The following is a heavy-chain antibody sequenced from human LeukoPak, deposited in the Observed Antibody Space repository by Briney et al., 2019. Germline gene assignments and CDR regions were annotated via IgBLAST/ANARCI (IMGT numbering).Heavy chain of an antibody. Sequence: GGSLRLSCAASGLTVSSSYMSWVRQAPGKGLEWVSIIYNDGSTYYADSMKGRFTISRDNSKNTLYLQVNSLRAEDTAMYYCARGIGGWYNWFDPWGQGTLVTVSS. D-gene: IGHD6-19*01. CDR2: IYNDGST. CDR3: ARGIGGWYNWFDP. V-gene: IGHV3-53*01. J-gene: IGHJ5*02. CDR1: GLTVSSSY.